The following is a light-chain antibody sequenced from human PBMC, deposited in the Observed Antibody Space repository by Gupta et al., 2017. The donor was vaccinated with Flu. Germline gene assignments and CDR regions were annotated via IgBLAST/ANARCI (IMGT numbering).Light chain of an antibody. J-gene: IGLJ1*01. CDR3: SSYATTDTLV. CDR2: EVR. Sequence: TRGDIGDYKYVSWYQQYPGKAPRLIIYEVRNRPSRVSSPFSGSKSGNTASLTISGLQAEDEADYFCSSYATTDTLVFGSGTTVTV. V-gene: IGLV2-14*01. CDR1: RGDIGDYKY.